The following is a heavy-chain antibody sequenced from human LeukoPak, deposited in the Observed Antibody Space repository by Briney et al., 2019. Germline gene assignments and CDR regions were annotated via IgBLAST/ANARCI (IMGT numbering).Heavy chain of an antibody. Sequence: PGGSLRLSCAASGFTFSNAWMSWVRQAPGKGLEWVGRIKSKTDGGTTDYAAPVKGRFTISRDNSKNTLYLQMNSLRAEDTAVYYCARVLSSSRIDYWGQGTLVTVSS. CDR3: ARVLSSSRIDY. D-gene: IGHD6-6*01. J-gene: IGHJ4*02. CDR2: IKSKTDGGTT. CDR1: GFTFSNAW. V-gene: IGHV3-15*01.